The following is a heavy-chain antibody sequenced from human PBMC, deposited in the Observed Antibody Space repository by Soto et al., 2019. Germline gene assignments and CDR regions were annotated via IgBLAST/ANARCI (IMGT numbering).Heavy chain of an antibody. Sequence: QVQLVQSGAEVKKPGSSVKVSCKASGGTFSSYAISWVRQAPGQGLEWMGGIIPIPGTANYAQKLQGRVTITAEECPSTAYMEMSSLRSEDTAVYYCARTQGSSTSLEIYYYYYYGMDVWGQGTTVTVSS. V-gene: IGHV1-69*01. CDR2: IIPIPGTA. CDR1: GGTFSSYA. J-gene: IGHJ6*02. CDR3: ARTQGSSTSLEIYYYYYYGMDV. D-gene: IGHD2-2*01.